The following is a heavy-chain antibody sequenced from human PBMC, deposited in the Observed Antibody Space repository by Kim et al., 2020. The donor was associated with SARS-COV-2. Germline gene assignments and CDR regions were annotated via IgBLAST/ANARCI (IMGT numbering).Heavy chain of an antibody. CDR3: ARQEDTVMVRGVVTWFDP. J-gene: IGHJ5*02. Sequence: SETLSLTCSVSGGSISSYFWSWIRQSPGKGLEWIGYIYKNGRTNYNPSLKSRVTISIDTSKNQFSLNMNSVTAADTAVDYCARQEDTVMVRGVVTWFDPGGRGALILVSS. V-gene: IGHV4-59*08. CDR1: GGSISSYF. D-gene: IGHD3-10*01. CDR2: IYKNGRT.